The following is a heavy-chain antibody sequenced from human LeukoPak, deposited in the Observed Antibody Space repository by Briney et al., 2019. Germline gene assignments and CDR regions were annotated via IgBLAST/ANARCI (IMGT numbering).Heavy chain of an antibody. Sequence: GGTLRLSCAASGFTFSSYGMSWVRQAPGKGLEWVSAISGSGGSTYYADSVKGRFTISRDNSKNTLYLQMNSLRAEDTAVYFCAKSPVSSCRGSFCYPFDYWGQGNLVTVSS. CDR2: ISGSGGST. D-gene: IGHD2-15*01. V-gene: IGHV3-23*01. CDR1: GFTFSSYG. J-gene: IGHJ4*02. CDR3: AKSPVSSCRGSFCYPFDY.